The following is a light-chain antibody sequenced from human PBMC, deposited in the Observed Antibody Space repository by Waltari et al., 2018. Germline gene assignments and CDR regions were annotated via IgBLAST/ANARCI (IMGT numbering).Light chain of an antibody. J-gene: IGLJ3*02. CDR1: GSAIDASDF. CDR2: DVT. V-gene: IGLV2-14*03. Sequence: QSALTHPAAVSGSPGQSSPTSCTGIGSAIDASDFASWYQHHPGKAPQVIIYDVTNRPSGISDRFSASKSANTASLTISGLQPEDEGDYYCTSQTVVGVVLFGGGTQVTVL. CDR3: TSQTVVGVVL.